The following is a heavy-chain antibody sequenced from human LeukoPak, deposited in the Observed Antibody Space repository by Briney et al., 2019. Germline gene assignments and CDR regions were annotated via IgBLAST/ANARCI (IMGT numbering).Heavy chain of an antibody. V-gene: IGHV1-8*03. J-gene: IGHJ6*03. Sequence: GASVKVSCKASGGTFSSYAISWVRQATGQGLEWMGWMNPNSGNTGYAQKFQGRVTITRNTSISTAYMELSSLRSEDTAVYYCARVDQGWLRLSAVTTNYYYYYYMDVWGKGTTVTVSS. CDR1: GGTFSSYA. D-gene: IGHD5-12*01. CDR2: MNPNSGNT. CDR3: ARVDQGWLRLSAVTTNYYYYYYMDV.